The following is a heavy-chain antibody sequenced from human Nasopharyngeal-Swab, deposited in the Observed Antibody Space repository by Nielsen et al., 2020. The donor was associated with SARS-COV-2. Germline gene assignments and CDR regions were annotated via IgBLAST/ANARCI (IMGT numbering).Heavy chain of an antibody. Sequence: GGSLRLSCTASGFTFSNYAMTWVRQAPGKGLEWVSSIRVSGDTTYYADSVKGRFTISRDSSKNTLYLQMNSLRAEDTALYYCAKAKSGTSYDAFDIWGQGTMVTVSS. CDR3: AKAKSGTSYDAFDI. J-gene: IGHJ3*02. CDR2: IRVSGDTT. D-gene: IGHD1-26*01. V-gene: IGHV3-23*01. CDR1: GFTFSNYA.